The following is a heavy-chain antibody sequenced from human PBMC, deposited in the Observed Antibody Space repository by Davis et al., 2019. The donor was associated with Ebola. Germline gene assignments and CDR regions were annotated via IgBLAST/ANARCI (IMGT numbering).Heavy chain of an antibody. CDR1: GGSVSSGSYY. J-gene: IGHJ5*02. CDR3: ARVVVAADNWFDP. CDR2: IYHSRSI. D-gene: IGHD2-2*01. V-gene: IGHV4-61*01. Sequence: SETLSLTCTVSGGSVSSGSYYWSWIRQPPGKGLEWIGDIYHSRSINYNPSLKSRLSISVDTSKNQFSLELNSVTAADTAVYYCARVVVAADNWFDPWGRGTLVTVSS.